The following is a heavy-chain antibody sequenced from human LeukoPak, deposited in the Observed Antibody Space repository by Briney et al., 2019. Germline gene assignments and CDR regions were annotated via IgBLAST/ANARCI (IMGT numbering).Heavy chain of an antibody. Sequence: ASVTVSCKASGYPFTGYYMHWVRQAAGQGREWMGWMNPNSGNTGYEQKFQRTVTITRNTSISTAYMELCSLRSEDTAVYYCARGGDFWSGYYYYMDVWGKGTTVTVSS. CDR1: GYPFTGYY. CDR2: MNPNSGNT. CDR3: ARGGDFWSGYYYYMDV. D-gene: IGHD3-3*01. J-gene: IGHJ6*03. V-gene: IGHV1-8*03.